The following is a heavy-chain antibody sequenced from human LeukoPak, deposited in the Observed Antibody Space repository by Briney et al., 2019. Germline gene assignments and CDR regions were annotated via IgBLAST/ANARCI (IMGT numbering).Heavy chain of an antibody. D-gene: IGHD2-2*01. J-gene: IGHJ6*02. CDR2: INHSGST. CDR3: ARWDCSSTSCHNYYYYGMDV. V-gene: IGHV4-34*01. Sequence: SETLSLTCAVYGGSFSGYYWSWIRQPPGKGLEWIGEINHSGSTNYNPSLKSRVTISVDTSKNQFSLKLSSVTAADTAAYYCARWDCSSTSCHNYYYYGMDVWGQGTTVTVSS. CDR1: GGSFSGYY.